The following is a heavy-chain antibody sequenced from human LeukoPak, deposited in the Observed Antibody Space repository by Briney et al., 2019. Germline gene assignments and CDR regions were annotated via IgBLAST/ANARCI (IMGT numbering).Heavy chain of an antibody. CDR2: ISPYDGNT. CDR1: GYTFPTYG. Sequence: GASVKVSCKASGYTFPTYGLSWVRQAPGQGLEWMGWISPYDGNTKYAQKFQGRVTMTTDTSTSTGYMELRSLRSDDTAVYYCARDGRERLTFQYWGQGALVTVSS. CDR3: ARDGRERLTFQY. V-gene: IGHV1-18*01. D-gene: IGHD1-1*01. J-gene: IGHJ4*02.